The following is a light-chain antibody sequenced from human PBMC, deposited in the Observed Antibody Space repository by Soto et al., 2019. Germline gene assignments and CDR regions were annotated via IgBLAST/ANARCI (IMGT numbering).Light chain of an antibody. J-gene: IGKJ4*01. V-gene: IGKV4-1*01. CDR1: QSVLYSSNNKNY. CDR2: WAS. Sequence: DIVMTQSPDSLAVSLGERATINCKSSQSVLYSSNNKNYLTWYQQKPGQPPKLLIYWASTRESGVPDRFSGSGSATDFTLTISSLQAEDVAVYYCQQYYSTPPTFGGGTKVEI. CDR3: QQYYSTPPT.